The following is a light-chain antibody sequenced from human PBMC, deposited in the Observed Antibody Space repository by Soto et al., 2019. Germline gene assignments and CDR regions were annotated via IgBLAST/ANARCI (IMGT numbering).Light chain of an antibody. V-gene: IGLV2-14*03. CDR3: SSFTDTGSVM. Sequence: QSVLTQPASVSGSPGQSFTIPCTGSSSDVGAYHYVSWYQQHPGKAPNLIIFDVSNRPAGVSNRFSGSKSGNTGSLTISGRQAEEEADYYCSSFTDTGSVMFGGGTKLTV. CDR1: SSDVGAYHY. CDR2: DVS. J-gene: IGLJ3*02.